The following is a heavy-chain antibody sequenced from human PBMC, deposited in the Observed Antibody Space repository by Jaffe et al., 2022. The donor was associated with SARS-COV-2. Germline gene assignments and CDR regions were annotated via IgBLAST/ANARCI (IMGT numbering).Heavy chain of an antibody. D-gene: IGHD3-10*01. Sequence: EVQLVESGGGLVQPGRSLRLSCTASGFTFGDYAMSWFRQAPGKGLEWVGFIRSKAYGGTTEYAASVKGRFTISRDDSKSIAYLQMNSLKTEDTAVYYCTREYGSGSYYYYYYYMDVWGKGTTVTVSS. CDR3: TREYGSGSYYYYYYYMDV. V-gene: IGHV3-49*03. J-gene: IGHJ6*03. CDR2: IRSKAYGGTT. CDR1: GFTFGDYA.